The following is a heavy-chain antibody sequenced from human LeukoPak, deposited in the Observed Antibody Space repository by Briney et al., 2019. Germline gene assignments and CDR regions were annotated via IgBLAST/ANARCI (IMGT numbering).Heavy chain of an antibody. D-gene: IGHD5-12*01. CDR2: IYYTGSP. CDR1: GDSFSTFY. V-gene: IGHV4-59*01. J-gene: IGHJ4*02. Sequence: SETLSLTCSMSGDSFSTFYYTWIRQPPGKGLEWVGYIYYTGSPNYNPSLRSRVTISVDTSKNQFSLKLSSVTAADTAVYYCAREYSGYLRYWGQGTLVTVSS. CDR3: AREYSGYLRY.